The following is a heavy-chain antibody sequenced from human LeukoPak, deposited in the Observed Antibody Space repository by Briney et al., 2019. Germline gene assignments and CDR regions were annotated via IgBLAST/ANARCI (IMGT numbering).Heavy chain of an antibody. J-gene: IGHJ5*02. CDR1: GFTFSNYW. CDR3: IRDFRSADL. V-gene: IGHV3-74*01. CDR2: IYVDGRTT. Sequence: GGSLRLSCVASGFTFSNYWMHWVRQPPGKGLVWVSRIYVDGRTTNYADSVKGRFTIPGDNAKNTVYLEMNSLSVEDTATYYCIRDFRSADLWGQGTLVTVTS.